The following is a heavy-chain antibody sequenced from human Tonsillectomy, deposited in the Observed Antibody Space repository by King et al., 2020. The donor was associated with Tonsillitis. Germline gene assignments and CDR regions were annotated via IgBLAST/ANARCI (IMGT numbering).Heavy chain of an antibody. CDR2: MFYSGST. CDR3: ARVVTPASRGVMSYYYYDMDV. CDR1: GGSISTYY. Sequence: VQLQESGPGLVKPSETLSLTCTVSGGSISTYYWSWIRQPPGKGLEWIGYMFYSGSTNYNPSLKSRVTISIDTSKNQFSLKLSSLTAADTAVYYCARVVTPASRGVMSYYYYDMDVWGPGTAVTVSS. J-gene: IGHJ6*02. D-gene: IGHD3-10*01. V-gene: IGHV4-59*01.